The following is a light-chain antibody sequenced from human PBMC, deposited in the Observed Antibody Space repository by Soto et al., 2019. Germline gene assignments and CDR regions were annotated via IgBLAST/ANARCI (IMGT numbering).Light chain of an antibody. CDR1: QSVSSY. J-gene: IGKJ2*01. CDR3: QQRSTWMYT. V-gene: IGKV3-11*01. Sequence: EIVLTQSPATLSLSPGEGATLSCRASQSVSSYLAWYQQKPGQAPRLLIYDASNRATGIPARFSGSGSGTDFTLTISSLEPEDFAVYYCQQRSTWMYTFGQGTKVDIK. CDR2: DAS.